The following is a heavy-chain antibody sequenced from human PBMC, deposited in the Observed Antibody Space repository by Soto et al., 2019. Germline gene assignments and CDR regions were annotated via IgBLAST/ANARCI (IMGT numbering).Heavy chain of an antibody. CDR3: AANWNFGLNF. D-gene: IGHD1-1*01. CDR2: ISSSLGHT. J-gene: IGHJ4*02. V-gene: IGHV3-11*03. Sequence: PGGSLRLSCVASGFDFSDFHRSWVRQAPGKGLEWISYISSSLGHTDYAESVKGRFTISRDNAKSSVFLEMSDLRSDDTAVYYCAANWNFGLNFWGQGTLVTVYS. CDR1: GFDFSDFH.